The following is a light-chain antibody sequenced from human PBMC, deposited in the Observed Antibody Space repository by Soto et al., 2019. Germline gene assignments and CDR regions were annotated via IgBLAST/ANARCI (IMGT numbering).Light chain of an antibody. CDR1: QSVIINY. CDR3: QVRTDWPPFKYT. J-gene: IGKJ2*01. V-gene: IGKV3D-20*02. Sequence: DIVLTQSPGTLSLSPGESATLLCRASQSVIINYLAWYQQKPGQPPRLLVYGASGRATGIPRRFSGSGSGTDFTLTISSLEPEDFGVYYCQVRTDWPPFKYTFGQGTKLEVK. CDR2: GAS.